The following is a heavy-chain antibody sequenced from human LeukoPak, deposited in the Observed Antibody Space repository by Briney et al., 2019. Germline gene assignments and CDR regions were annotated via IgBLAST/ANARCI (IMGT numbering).Heavy chain of an antibody. CDR2: IYGGGST. CDR3: AREPRYSSGWYHFDY. V-gene: IGHV3-53*01. CDR1: GFTVSNNY. Sequence: GGSLRLSCAASGFTVSNNYINWVRQAPGKGLEWVSVIYGGGSTYYADSVKSRFTISRDNSKNTLYLQMNSLRAEDTAVYYCAREPRYSSGWYHFDYWGQGTLVTVSS. J-gene: IGHJ4*02. D-gene: IGHD6-19*01.